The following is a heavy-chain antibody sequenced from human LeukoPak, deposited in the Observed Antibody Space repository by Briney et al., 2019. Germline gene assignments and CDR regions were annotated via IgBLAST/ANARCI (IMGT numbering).Heavy chain of an antibody. Sequence: GGSLRLSCAASGFTFSSYSMNWVRQAPGKGLEWVSSISSSSSYIYYADSVKGRFTISRDNAKNSLYLQMNSLRAEDTAVYYCAREATYGSGSLDYWGQGTLVTVSS. CDR2: ISSSSSYI. V-gene: IGHV3-21*01. CDR3: AREATYGSGSLDY. D-gene: IGHD3-10*01. CDR1: GFTFSSYS. J-gene: IGHJ4*02.